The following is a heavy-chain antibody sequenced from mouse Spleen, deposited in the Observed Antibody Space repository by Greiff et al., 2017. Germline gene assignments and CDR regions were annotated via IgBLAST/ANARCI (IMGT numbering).Heavy chain of an antibody. D-gene: IGHD1-2*01. V-gene: IGHV5-6-3*01. CDR1: GFTFSSYG. CDR2: INSNGGST. CDR3: ARDRGGYGAMDY. J-gene: IGHJ4*01. Sequence: EVKLVESGGGLVQPGGSLKLSCAASGFTFSSYGMSWVRQTPDKRLELVATINSNGGSTYYPDSVKGRFTISRDNAKNTLYLQMSSLKSEDTAMYYCARDRGGYGAMDYWGQGTSVTVSS.